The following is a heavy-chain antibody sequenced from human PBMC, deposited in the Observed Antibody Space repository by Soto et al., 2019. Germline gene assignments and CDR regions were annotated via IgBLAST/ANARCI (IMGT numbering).Heavy chain of an antibody. V-gene: IGHV4-31*03. CDR3: ARRPNESPYCGGDCYSGFYAFDI. J-gene: IGHJ3*02. CDR2: IYYSGST. D-gene: IGHD2-21*02. Sequence: SETLSLTCTVSGGSISSGGYYWSWIRKHPGKGLEWIGYIYYSGSTYYNPSLKSRVTISVDTSKNQFSLKLSSVTAADTAVYYCARRPNESPYCGGDCYSGFYAFDIWGQGTMVTVSS. CDR1: GGSISSGGYY.